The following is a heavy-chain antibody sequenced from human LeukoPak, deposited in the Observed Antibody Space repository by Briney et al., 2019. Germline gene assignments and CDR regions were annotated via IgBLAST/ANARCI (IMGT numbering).Heavy chain of an antibody. V-gene: IGHV4-34*01. CDR3: AARYCSSTSCHDY. Sequence: SETLPLTCAVYGGSFSGYYWSWIRQPPGKGLEWIGEINHSGSTNYNPSLKSRVTISVDTSKNQFSLKLSSVTAADTAVYYCAARYCSSTSCHDYWGQGTLVTVSS. J-gene: IGHJ4*02. CDR2: INHSGST. CDR1: GGSFSGYY. D-gene: IGHD2-2*01.